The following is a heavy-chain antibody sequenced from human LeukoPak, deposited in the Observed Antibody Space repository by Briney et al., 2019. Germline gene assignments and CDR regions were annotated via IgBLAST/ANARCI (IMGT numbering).Heavy chain of an antibody. V-gene: IGHV4-39*01. Sequence: PSETLSLTCTVSGGSISSSSYYWGWIRQPPGKGLEWIGSIYYTGNTYYNPSLKSRVTISVDTSKNQFSLKLNSVTAADTAVYYCARKQWVMYYFESWGQGALVTISS. D-gene: IGHD6-19*01. CDR1: GGSISSSSYY. J-gene: IGHJ4*02. CDR3: ARKQWVMYYFES. CDR2: IYYTGNT.